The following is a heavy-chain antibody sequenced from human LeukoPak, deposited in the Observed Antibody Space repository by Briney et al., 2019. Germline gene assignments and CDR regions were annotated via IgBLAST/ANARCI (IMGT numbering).Heavy chain of an antibody. CDR1: GFTFRTSW. Sequence: GGSLRLSCGASGFTFRTSWMNWVRQAPGKGLEWVASINPDGSEKYSVDSVKGRFTISRDNSKNTLYLQMNSLRAEDTAVYYCAKGSARWFGELLADYFDYWGQGTLVTVSS. CDR3: AKGSARWFGELLADYFDY. V-gene: IGHV3-7*01. D-gene: IGHD3-10*01. J-gene: IGHJ4*02. CDR2: INPDGSEK.